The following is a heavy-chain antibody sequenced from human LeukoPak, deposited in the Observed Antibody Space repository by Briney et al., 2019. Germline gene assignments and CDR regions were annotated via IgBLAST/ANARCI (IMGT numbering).Heavy chain of an antibody. CDR2: ISGSGSST. CDR1: GFTFSSYA. Sequence: GGSLRFSCAASGFTFSSYAMSWVRQAPGRGLEWVSAISGSGSSTYYADSVKGRFTMSRDNSKNTLSLQMNSLRAEDTAVYFCAKDTWMGATNLDDRGQGTLVTVSS. V-gene: IGHV3-23*01. J-gene: IGHJ4*02. CDR3: AKDTWMGATNLDD. D-gene: IGHD1-26*01.